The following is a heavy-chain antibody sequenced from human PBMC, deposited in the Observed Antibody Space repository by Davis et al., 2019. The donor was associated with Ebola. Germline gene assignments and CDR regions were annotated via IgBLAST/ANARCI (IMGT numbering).Heavy chain of an antibody. D-gene: IGHD3-3*01. CDR3: AADDPVLRFLEEGHYYGMDV. Sequence: SVKVSCKASGGTFSSYAISWVRQAPGQGLEWMGRIIPILGIANYAQKFQGRVTITADKSTSTAYMELSSLRSEDTAVYYCAADDPVLRFLEEGHYYGMDVWGQGTTVTVSS. CDR1: GGTFSSYA. J-gene: IGHJ6*02. CDR2: IIPILGIA. V-gene: IGHV1-69*04.